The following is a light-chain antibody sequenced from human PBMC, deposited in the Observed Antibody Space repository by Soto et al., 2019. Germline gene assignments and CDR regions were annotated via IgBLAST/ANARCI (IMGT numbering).Light chain of an antibody. CDR3: ASFTKPRNPVI. V-gene: IGLV2-14*01. J-gene: IGLJ2*01. CDR2: DVS. CDR1: SSDLDGYNY. Sequence: QSALTQPASVSGSPGQSITISCTGTSSDLDGYNYVSWYQYHPGKAPKLMIYDVSNRPSGISNRFSGSKSGNTASLTISGPQAGEGADYYYASFTKPRNPVIFGGGTKLPVL.